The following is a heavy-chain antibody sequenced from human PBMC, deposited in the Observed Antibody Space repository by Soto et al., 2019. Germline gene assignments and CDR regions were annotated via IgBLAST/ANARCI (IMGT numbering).Heavy chain of an antibody. J-gene: IGHJ6*02. CDR1: GFTFSTYS. Sequence: PGGSLRLSCAASGFTFSTYSMNWVRQAPGKGLEWVSSISSSGTYIHYADSLKGRFTISRDNAKNSLYLQMISLRVEDTAVYYCARDPSDCSSTSCWGYYALDVWGQGTTVTVSS. CDR2: ISSSGTYI. V-gene: IGHV3-21*01. CDR3: ARDPSDCSSTSCWGYYALDV. D-gene: IGHD2-2*01.